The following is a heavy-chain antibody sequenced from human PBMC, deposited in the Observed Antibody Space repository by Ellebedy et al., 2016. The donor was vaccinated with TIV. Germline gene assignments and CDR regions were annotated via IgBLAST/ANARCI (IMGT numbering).Heavy chain of an antibody. J-gene: IGHJ4*02. CDR3: AKTVGGTNIILDY. CDR1: GFTVINNY. V-gene: IGHV3-53*01. D-gene: IGHD4-23*01. Sequence: GESLKISCAASGFTVINNYMSWVRQAPGRGLEWVSVIYSGGTTYYADSVKGRFTISRDRSKNTLYLQLNSLRAEDTAIYYCAKTVGGTNIILDYWGLGTQVIVSS. CDR2: IYSGGTT.